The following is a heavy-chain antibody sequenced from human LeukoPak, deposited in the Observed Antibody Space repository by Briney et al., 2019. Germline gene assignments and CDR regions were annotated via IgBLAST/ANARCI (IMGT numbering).Heavy chain of an antibody. Sequence: PGGSLRLSCAASGFTFSSYSMNWVRQAPGKGLEWVSYISSSSSTIYHADSVKGRFTISRDNAKNSLYLQMNSLRAEDTAVYYCAREDTAAAALWFYYYGMDVWGQGTTVTVSS. CDR3: AREDTAAAALWFYYYGMDV. D-gene: IGHD2-15*01. V-gene: IGHV3-48*01. CDR1: GFTFSSYS. J-gene: IGHJ6*02. CDR2: ISSSSSTI.